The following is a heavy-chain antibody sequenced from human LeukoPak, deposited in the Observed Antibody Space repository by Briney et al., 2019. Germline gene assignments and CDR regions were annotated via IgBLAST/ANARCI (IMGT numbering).Heavy chain of an antibody. CDR2: ISAYNGNT. Sequence: ASVKVSCKASGYTFTSYGISWVRQAPGQGLEWMGWISAYNGNTNYAQKLQGRVTMTTDTSTSTAYMELRSLRSDDTAVYYCARGCSSGYYYYYYYMDVWGKGTTVTVSS. CDR3: ARGCSSGYYYYYYYMDV. CDR1: GYTFTSYG. D-gene: IGHD3-10*02. J-gene: IGHJ6*03. V-gene: IGHV1-18*01.